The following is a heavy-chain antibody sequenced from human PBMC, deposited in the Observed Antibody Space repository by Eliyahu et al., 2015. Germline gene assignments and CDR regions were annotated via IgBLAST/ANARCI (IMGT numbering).Heavy chain of an antibody. D-gene: IGHD2-21*02. V-gene: IGHV1-58*02. Sequence: QMSLVQSGPEVKKPGTSVKVSCKASGXXFTTSAIQWVRQTRGQRLEWIGXVAVGSGDTYYAQKFQERVSITSDVSTSTVYMELSSLITDDTAVYYCAALYCVGDCPIDWGQGTLVTVSS. CDR3: AALYCVGDCPID. CDR2: VAVGSGDT. J-gene: IGHJ4*02. CDR1: GXXFTTSA.